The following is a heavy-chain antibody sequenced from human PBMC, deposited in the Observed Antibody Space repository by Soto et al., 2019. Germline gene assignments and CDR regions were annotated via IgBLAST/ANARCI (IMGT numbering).Heavy chain of an antibody. CDR1: GDTITDYY. J-gene: IGHJ4*02. CDR3: ARASRNYFDY. Sequence: QVQLQESGPGLVKPSETLSLTCTVSGDTITDYYWSWIRQSPGEGLEWIGYIYHSGSTYYNPSLKSRVTISIDTSKTQFSLKLSSVSAADTAVYYCARASRNYFDYWGQGTLVTVSS. V-gene: IGHV4-59*01. CDR2: IYHSGST.